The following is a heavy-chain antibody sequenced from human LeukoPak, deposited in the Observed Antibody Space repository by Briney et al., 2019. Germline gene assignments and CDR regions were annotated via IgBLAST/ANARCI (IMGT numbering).Heavy chain of an antibody. J-gene: IGHJ4*02. D-gene: IGHD3-16*02. Sequence: GGSLRLSCAASGFTFSSYGMSWVRQAPGKGLEWVSSTSPSSSYIFYSDSLKGRFTISRDNAKNSLYLQMNSLRVEDTAVYYCVRHRTASDYWGLGALVTVSS. CDR3: VRHRTASDY. CDR1: GFTFSSYG. CDR2: TSPSSSYI. V-gene: IGHV3-21*01.